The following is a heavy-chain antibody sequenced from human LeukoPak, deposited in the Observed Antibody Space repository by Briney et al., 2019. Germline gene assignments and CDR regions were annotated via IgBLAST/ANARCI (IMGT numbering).Heavy chain of an antibody. V-gene: IGHV3-74*01. J-gene: IGHJ3*02. CDR1: GFTFSNYW. Sequence: GGSLRLSCAASGFTFSNYWMHWVRQAPGKGLVWVSRINTDGTSTNYADSVKGRFTFSRDNAKNTLYLQMNSLRAEDTAVYYCVRVRRYYDTTGSDDAFDIWGQGTMVTVSS. CDR3: VRVRRYYDTTGSDDAFDI. CDR2: INTDGTST. D-gene: IGHD3-22*01.